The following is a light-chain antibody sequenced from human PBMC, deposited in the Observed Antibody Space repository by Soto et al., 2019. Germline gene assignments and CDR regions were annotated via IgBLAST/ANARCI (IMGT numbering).Light chain of an antibody. CDR1: QSVSNS. J-gene: IGKJ5*01. Sequence: EIVLTQSPATLSLSPGERATLSCRASQSVSNSLAWYQQKPGQAPRLVIHDVTIRAAGIPARFSGSGSGTDFTLTISSLEPEDFAVYYCQQRSNWLSITFGQGTRLEIK. CDR2: DVT. CDR3: QQRSNWLSIT. V-gene: IGKV3-11*01.